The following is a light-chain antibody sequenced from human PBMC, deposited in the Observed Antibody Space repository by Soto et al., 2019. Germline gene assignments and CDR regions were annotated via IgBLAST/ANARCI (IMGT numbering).Light chain of an antibody. CDR3: CTTGCSPAYD. CDR1: SSNVGSYKL. Sequence: QSALTQPASVSGSPGQSITISCTGTSSNVGSYKLVSWYQQHPGKAPKLMIFEVNKRPSGVSNRFSGSKSGTTASLTISGLNVEDEPDYYCCTTGCSPAYDFGTGTKVTVL. J-gene: IGLJ1*01. CDR2: EVN. V-gene: IGLV2-23*02.